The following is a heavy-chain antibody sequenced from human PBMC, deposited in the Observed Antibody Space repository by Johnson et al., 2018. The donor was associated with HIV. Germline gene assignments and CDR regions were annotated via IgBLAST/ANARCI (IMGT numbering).Heavy chain of an antibody. V-gene: IGHV3-33*08. D-gene: IGHD6-6*01. J-gene: IGHJ3*02. CDR1: GFTISTFW. CDR3: ARDQSSRQAFDI. CDR2: MWYDGSNK. Sequence: QVQLVESGGALVQPGGSLRLSCEVSGFTISTFWMHWVRQVPGKGLEWVAVMWYDGSNKYYADSVKGRFTISRDNSKNTLYLQMNSLRAEDTAVYYCARDQSSRQAFDIWGQGTMVTVSS.